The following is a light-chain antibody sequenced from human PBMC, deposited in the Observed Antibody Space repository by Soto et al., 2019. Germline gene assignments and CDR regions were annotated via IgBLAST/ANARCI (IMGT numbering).Light chain of an antibody. V-gene: IGKV3-20*01. J-gene: IGKJ2*01. CDR1: QSVSSSF. Sequence: EIVLTQSPGTLSLSPGERATLSCRASQSVSSSFLAWYQQKPGQAPRLLIYDASSRATGIPDRFSGGGSGTDFTLTINRLEPEDFAVYYCQQYGSSTYTFGQGTKLEIK. CDR3: QQYGSSTYT. CDR2: DAS.